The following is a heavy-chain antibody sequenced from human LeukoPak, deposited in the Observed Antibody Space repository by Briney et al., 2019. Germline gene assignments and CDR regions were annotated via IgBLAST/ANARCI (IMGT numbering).Heavy chain of an antibody. J-gene: IGHJ3*02. V-gene: IGHV3-23*01. D-gene: IGHD3-10*02. CDR2: ISGGGAKR. Sequence: SGGSLRLSCAASGFTFDNYAMNWVRQAPGKGLEWVSYISGGGAKRHYSDSVKGRLTISRDNPKNTLYLQINNLRAEDTAMYYCAKCSAGYYNDAFDIWGRGTMVTVSS. CDR1: GFTFDNYA. CDR3: AKCSAGYYNDAFDI.